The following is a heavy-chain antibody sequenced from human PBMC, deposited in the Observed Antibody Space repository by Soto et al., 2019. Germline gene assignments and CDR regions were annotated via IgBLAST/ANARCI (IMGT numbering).Heavy chain of an antibody. V-gene: IGHV1-69*13. CDR3: ATSTVVTRFSDAFDI. Sequence: GASVKVSCKASGGTFSSYAISWVRQAPGQGLEWMGGIIPIFGTANYAQKFQGRVTITADESTSTAYVELSSLRSEDTAVYYCATSTVVTRFSDAFDIWGQGTMVTVSS. D-gene: IGHD4-17*01. CDR2: IIPIFGTA. CDR1: GGTFSSYA. J-gene: IGHJ3*02.